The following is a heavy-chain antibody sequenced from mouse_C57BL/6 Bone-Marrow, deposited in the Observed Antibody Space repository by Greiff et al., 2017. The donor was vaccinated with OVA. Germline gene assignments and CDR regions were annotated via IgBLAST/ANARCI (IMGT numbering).Heavy chain of an antibody. V-gene: IGHV1-50*01. Sequence: VQLQQPGAELVKPGASVKLSCKASGYTFTSYWMQWVKQRPGQGLEWIGEIDPSDSYTNYNQKFKGKATLTVDTSSSTAYMQLSSLTSEDSAVYYCASAVFDYWGQGTLVTVSA. J-gene: IGHJ3*01. CDR2: IDPSDSYT. CDR1: GYTFTSYW. CDR3: ASAVFDY.